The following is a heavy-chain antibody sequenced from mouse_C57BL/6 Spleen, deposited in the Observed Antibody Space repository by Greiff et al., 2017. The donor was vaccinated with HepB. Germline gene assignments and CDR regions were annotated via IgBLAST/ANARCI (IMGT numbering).Heavy chain of an antibody. D-gene: IGHD4-1*01. J-gene: IGHJ2*01. Sequence: QVQLQQPGAELVKPGASVKLSCKASGYTFTSYWMQWVKQRPGQGLEWIGEIDPSDSYTNYNQKFKGKATLTVDTSSSTAYMQLSSLTSEDSAVYYCATPKLTFDYWGQGTTLTVAS. CDR2: IDPSDSYT. V-gene: IGHV1-50*01. CDR3: ATPKLTFDY. CDR1: GYTFTSYW.